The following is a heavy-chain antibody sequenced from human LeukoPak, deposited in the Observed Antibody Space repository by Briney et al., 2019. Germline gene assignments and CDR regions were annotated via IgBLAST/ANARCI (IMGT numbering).Heavy chain of an antibody. D-gene: IGHD3-22*01. V-gene: IGHV4-59*12. Sequence: SETLSLTCTVSGGSISSYYWSWIRQPPGKGLEWIGYIYYSGSTNYNPSLKSRVTISVDTSKNQFSLKLSSVTAADTAVYYCARGSGRDSSGYYVDYWGQGTMVTVSS. J-gene: IGHJ4*02. CDR2: IYYSGST. CDR3: ARGSGRDSSGYYVDY. CDR1: GGSISSYY.